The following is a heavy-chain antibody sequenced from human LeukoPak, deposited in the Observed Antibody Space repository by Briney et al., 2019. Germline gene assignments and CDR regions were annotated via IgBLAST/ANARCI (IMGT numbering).Heavy chain of an antibody. CDR1: GGSISDYF. CDR2: IYTSGST. J-gene: IGHJ5*02. CDR3: ARAVIVVAAATQRNWFDP. V-gene: IGHV4-4*07. D-gene: IGHD2-15*01. Sequence: SETLSLTCTVSGGSISDYFWNWVRRPAGQGLEWIGRIYTSGSTNYNPSLKSRLTMSVETSKNQFSLKLSSVTAADTAIYYCARAVIVVAAATQRNWFDPWGQGTLVTVFS.